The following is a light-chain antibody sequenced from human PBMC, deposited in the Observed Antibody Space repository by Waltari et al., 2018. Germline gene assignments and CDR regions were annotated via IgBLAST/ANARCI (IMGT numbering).Light chain of an antibody. J-gene: IGLJ2*01. CDR3: QAWDTTTVV. Sequence: SYELTQPPSVSVSPGQTASITCSGDNLGNQYASWYQQKPGQSPVLVIYYDSKRPSGVPGRFSGSNPGNTATLTISGTQAMDEADYYCQAWDTTTVVFGGGTKVTVL. V-gene: IGLV3-1*01. CDR2: YDS. CDR1: NLGNQY.